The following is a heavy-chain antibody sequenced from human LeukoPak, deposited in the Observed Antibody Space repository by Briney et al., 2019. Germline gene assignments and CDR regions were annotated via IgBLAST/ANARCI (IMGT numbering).Heavy chain of an antibody. CDR3: ARGYSSGRIDS. V-gene: IGHV4-59*01. CDR1: GGSISNYY. Sequence: PSETLSLTCTVSGGSISNYYWSWIRQPPGKGLEWIAYIYYTGSTNYNPSLKSRVTISVDTSKNQFSLKLSSMTAADTAVYHCARGYSSGRIDSWGQGTLVTVSS. D-gene: IGHD6-19*01. CDR2: IYYTGST. J-gene: IGHJ4*02.